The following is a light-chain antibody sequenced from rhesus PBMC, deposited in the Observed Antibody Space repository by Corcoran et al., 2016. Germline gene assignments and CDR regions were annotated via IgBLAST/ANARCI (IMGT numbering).Light chain of an antibody. CDR2: DVS. CDR3: SSYGGTTRYI. Sequence: QTALTQPPSGSGSPGQSVTISCTGTSSDIGGSNYVSWYQQYPGKAPKFIIYDVSKRPSGVSDRFSGSKSGNTASLTISGLQTGDESEYHCSSYGGTTRYIFGSGTRLTVL. J-gene: IGLJ1*01. V-gene: IGLV2-23*01. CDR1: SSDIGGSNY.